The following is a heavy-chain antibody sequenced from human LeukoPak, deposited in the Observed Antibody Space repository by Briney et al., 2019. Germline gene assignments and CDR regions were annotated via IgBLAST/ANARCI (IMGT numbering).Heavy chain of an antibody. CDR3: ARQEVEPAAMKAFDY. CDR2: IYYSGST. D-gene: IGHD2-2*01. Sequence: PSETLSLTCTVSGGSISSGSYYWGWIRQPPGKGLEWIGSIYYSGSTYYNPSLKSRVTISVDTSKNQFSLKLSSVTAADTAVYYCARQEVEPAAMKAFDYWGQGTLVTVSS. J-gene: IGHJ4*02. CDR1: GGSISSGSYY. V-gene: IGHV4-39*01.